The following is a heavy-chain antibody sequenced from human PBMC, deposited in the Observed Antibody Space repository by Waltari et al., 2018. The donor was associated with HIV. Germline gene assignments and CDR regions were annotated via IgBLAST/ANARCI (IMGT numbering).Heavy chain of an antibody. Sequence: EVQLLESGGGFVHPGGSLRRSCAAYKFPLDPYAMTSVRRAPGKGLEWVAIISANAGRAYYADSLEGRFTVSRENSNNTIYLQMNNLTAEDTAVYYCAKHSSGWYRGHYPIDVWGQGTTVTVSS. V-gene: IGHV3-23*01. J-gene: IGHJ6*02. CDR3: AKHSSGWYRGHYPIDV. D-gene: IGHD6-19*01. CDR1: KFPLDPYA. CDR2: ISANAGRA.